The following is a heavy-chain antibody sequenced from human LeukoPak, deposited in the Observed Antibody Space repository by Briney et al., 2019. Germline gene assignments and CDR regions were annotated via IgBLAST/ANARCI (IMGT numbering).Heavy chain of an antibody. D-gene: IGHD1/OR15-1a*01. CDR3: ARAGTMYYFDY. CDR1: GFTFSSYG. CDR2: IWYDGSNK. V-gene: IGHV3-33*01. Sequence: QTGGSLRLSCAASGFTFSSYGMHWVRQAPGKGLEWVAVIWYDGSNKYYADSVKGRFTIPRDNSKNTLYLQMNSLRAEDTAVYYCARAGTMYYFDYWGQGTLVTVSS. J-gene: IGHJ4*02.